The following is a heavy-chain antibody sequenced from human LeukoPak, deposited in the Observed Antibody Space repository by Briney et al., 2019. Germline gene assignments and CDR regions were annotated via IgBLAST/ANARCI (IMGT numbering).Heavy chain of an antibody. Sequence: SDTLSLTCTVSGGSISSYYWSWIRQPPGKGLEWIGYIYYSGSTNYNPSLKSRVTISVDTSKNQFSLKLSSVTAADTAVYYCARVSSRGTDYWGQGTLVTVSS. V-gene: IGHV4-59*07. CDR1: GGSISSYY. CDR3: ARVSSRGTDY. D-gene: IGHD1-1*01. J-gene: IGHJ4*02. CDR2: IYYSGST.